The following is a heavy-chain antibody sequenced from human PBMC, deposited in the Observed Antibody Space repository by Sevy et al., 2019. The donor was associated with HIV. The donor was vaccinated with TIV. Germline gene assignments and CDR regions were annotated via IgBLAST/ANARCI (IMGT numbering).Heavy chain of an antibody. CDR2: ISYAEDNK. V-gene: IGHV3-30*18. J-gene: IGHJ6*02. D-gene: IGHD2-15*01. CDR3: AKAHADCSGGTCYTAHYYYDMDV. CDR1: GFAFSDYA. Sequence: GGSLRLSCAASGFAFSDYAMHWVRQAPGKGLEWVAAISYAEDNKYFADSVKGRFTVSKDNSKNTLYLEMNSLRAEDTAVYYCAKAHADCSGGTCYTAHYYYDMDVWGRGATVTVSS.